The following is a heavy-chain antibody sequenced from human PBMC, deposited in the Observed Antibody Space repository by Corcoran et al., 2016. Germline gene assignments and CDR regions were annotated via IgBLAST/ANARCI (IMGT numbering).Heavy chain of an antibody. J-gene: IGHJ3*02. D-gene: IGHD3-22*01. CDR2: TYYRSKWYN. Sequence: QVQLQQSGPGLVKPSQALSLTCAISGDSVSSNSAAWNWIRQSPSRGLEWLGRTYYRSKWYNDYAVSVKSRITINPDTSKNQFSLQLNSVTPEDTAVYDCAREGCTMIVVVTSLNAFDIWGQGTMVTVSS. CDR1: GDSVSSNSAA. V-gene: IGHV6-1*01. CDR3: AREGCTMIVVVTSLNAFDI.